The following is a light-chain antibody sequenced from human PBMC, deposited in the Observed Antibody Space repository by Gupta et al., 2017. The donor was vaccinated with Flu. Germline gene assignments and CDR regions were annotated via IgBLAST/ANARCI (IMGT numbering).Light chain of an antibody. CDR1: NIGDKS. CDR3: HAWHINSYV. J-gene: IGLJ1*01. Sequence: SYVLTQPPPVSLAPGQTASITCEGNNIGDKSVHWYQQRPGQAPVLVVYDDSERPSGIPERFSGANSGNVATLTITRVEAGDESYYYCHAWHINSYVFGSGTKVTVL. V-gene: IGLV3-21*02. CDR2: DDS.